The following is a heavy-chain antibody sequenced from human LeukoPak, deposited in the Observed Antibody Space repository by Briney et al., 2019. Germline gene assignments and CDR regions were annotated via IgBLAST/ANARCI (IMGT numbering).Heavy chain of an antibody. CDR1: GGSISSSSYY. V-gene: IGHV4-39*07. CDR3: ARDSRNVYDILTGSPGDY. J-gene: IGHJ4*02. CDR2: FYYSGST. Sequence: PSETLSLTCTVSGGSISSSSYYWGWIRQPPGKGLEWIGSFYYSGSTYYNPSLKSRVSMSVDTSKNQFSLKLSSVTAADTAVYYCARDSRNVYDILTGSPGDYWGQGTLVTVSS. D-gene: IGHD3-9*01.